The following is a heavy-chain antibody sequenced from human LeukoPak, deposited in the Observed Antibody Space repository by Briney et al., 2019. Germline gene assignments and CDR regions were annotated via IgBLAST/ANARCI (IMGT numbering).Heavy chain of an antibody. CDR1: RGTFSSYT. V-gene: IGHV1-69*04. CDR2: IIPILGIA. CDR3: ARDSSDYGDPQDAFDI. J-gene: IGHJ3*02. Sequence: GASVKVSCKASRGTFSSYTISWVRQAPGQGLEWMGRIIPILGIANYAQKFQGGVTITADKSTSTAYMELSSLRSEDTAVYYCARDSSDYGDPQDAFDIWGQGPMVTVSS. D-gene: IGHD4-17*01.